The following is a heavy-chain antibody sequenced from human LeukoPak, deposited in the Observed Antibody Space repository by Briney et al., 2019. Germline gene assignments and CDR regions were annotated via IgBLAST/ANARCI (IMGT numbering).Heavy chain of an antibody. CDR1: GFNFDDDYA. D-gene: IGHD1-26*01. Sequence: GGSLRLSCAASGFNFDDDYAMHWVRQAPGKGLEWVSGISWKSGSKGYADSVKGRFTISRDNAKNSLYLQMNSLGAEDTALYYCEKDPGYGSRGVFVFWAKGTMVPVSS. CDR2: ISWKSGSK. V-gene: IGHV3-9*01. J-gene: IGHJ3*01. CDR3: EKDPGYGSRGVFVF.